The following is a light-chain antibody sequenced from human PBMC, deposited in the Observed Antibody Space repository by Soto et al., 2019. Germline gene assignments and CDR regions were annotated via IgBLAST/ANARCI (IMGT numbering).Light chain of an antibody. CDR2: EVS. CDR1: SSGIRDYNY. J-gene: IGLJ1*01. CDR3: SSTSPDF. Sequence: QSALTQPASVSGSPGQSITISCTGTSSGIRDYNYVSWYQQLPGNAPKLIMYEVSNRPSGISNRFSGSKSGNTASLNISGLQAEDEADYYCSSTSPDFFGTGTKLTVL. V-gene: IGLV2-14*01.